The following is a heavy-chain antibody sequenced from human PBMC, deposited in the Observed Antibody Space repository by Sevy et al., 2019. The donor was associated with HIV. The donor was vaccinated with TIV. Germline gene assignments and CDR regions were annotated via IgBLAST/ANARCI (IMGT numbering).Heavy chain of an antibody. CDR3: ARHSSMTTVTMNY. CDR2: IYYSGST. D-gene: IGHD4-17*01. CDR1: GGSVSRSTYY. Sequence: SETLSLTCTVSGGSVSRSTYYWGWIRQPPGKGLEWIGSIYYSGSTYYNPSLKSRVTISVDTSKNQFSLRLSSVTAAVAAVYYCARHSSMTTVTMNYWGQGTLVTVSS. J-gene: IGHJ4*02. V-gene: IGHV4-39*01.